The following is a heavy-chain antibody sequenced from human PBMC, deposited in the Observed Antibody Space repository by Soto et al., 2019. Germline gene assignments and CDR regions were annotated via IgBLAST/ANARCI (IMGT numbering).Heavy chain of an antibody. CDR3: TRKLTVTGPLDY. J-gene: IGHJ4*02. V-gene: IGHV3-73*01. D-gene: IGHD4-4*01. Sequence: GGSLRLSCAASGFTFSGSAMHWVRQASGKGLEWVGRIRSKANSYATAYAASVKGRFTISRDDSKNTAYLQMNSLKTEDTAVYYCTRKLTVTGPLDYWGQGTLDTVSS. CDR2: IRSKANSYAT. CDR1: GFTFSGSA.